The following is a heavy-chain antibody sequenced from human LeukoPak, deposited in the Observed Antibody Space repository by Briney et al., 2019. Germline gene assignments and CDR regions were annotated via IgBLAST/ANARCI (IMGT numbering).Heavy chain of an antibody. Sequence: SETLSLTCSVSGAPTSSSRYYWGWIRQSPGKGLEWIGMIYYSGHTYYNPSLESRVTISIDTSKDQFSLRLNSVTAADIAVYYCAKLPMGVGLVRGTMRWFDTWGQGILVAVSA. D-gene: IGHD3-10*01. CDR3: AKLPMGVGLVRGTMRWFDT. V-gene: IGHV4-39*01. CDR1: GAPTSSSRYY. CDR2: IYYSGHT. J-gene: IGHJ5*02.